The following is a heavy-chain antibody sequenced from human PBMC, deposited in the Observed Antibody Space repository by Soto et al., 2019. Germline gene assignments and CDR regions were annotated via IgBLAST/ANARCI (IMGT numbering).Heavy chain of an antibody. J-gene: IGHJ6*02. CDR1: GGTFSSYA. V-gene: IGHV1-69*01. D-gene: IGHD2-8*01. CDR2: IIPIFGTA. Sequence: QVQLVQSGAEVKKPGSSVKVSCKASGGTFSSYAISWVRQAPGQGLEWMGEIIPIFGTANYAQKFQGSVTTTADESTSAAYMELSSLRSEDTAVYYCAPYYTNGVCYSHYYYGMDVWGQGTTVTVSS. CDR3: APYYTNGVCYSHYYYGMDV.